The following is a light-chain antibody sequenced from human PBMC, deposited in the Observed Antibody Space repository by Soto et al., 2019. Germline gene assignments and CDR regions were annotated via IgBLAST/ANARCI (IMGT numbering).Light chain of an antibody. Sequence: EIVMTQSPATLSVSPGERATLSCRASQSVNINLAWYQQKPGQAPRLLIYGTSTRATGVPARFSGSGSGTEFTLTISNLQSEDFATYYCQQYNVYWSFGPGTKVDIK. V-gene: IGKV3-15*01. CDR2: GTS. J-gene: IGKJ1*01. CDR1: QSVNIN. CDR3: QQYNVYWS.